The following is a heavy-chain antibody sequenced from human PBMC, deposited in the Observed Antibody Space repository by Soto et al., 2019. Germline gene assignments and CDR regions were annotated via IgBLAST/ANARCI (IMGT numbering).Heavy chain of an antibody. CDR3: ARQKDPYYYGVDV. J-gene: IGHJ6*02. Sequence: SETLSLTCTVSGGSISSSSYYWGWIRQPPGKGLEWIGSIYYSGSTYYNPSLNSRVTISVDTSKNPVSLWLTFVTAADTAMYYCARQKDPYYYGVDVWGRGSTVTVSS. V-gene: IGHV4-39*01. CDR2: IYYSGST. CDR1: GGSISSSSYY.